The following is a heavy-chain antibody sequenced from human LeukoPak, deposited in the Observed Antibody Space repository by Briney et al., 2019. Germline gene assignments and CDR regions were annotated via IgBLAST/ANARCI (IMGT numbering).Heavy chain of an antibody. CDR2: ISGSGGST. V-gene: IGHV3-23*01. Sequence: GGSLRLSCAASGFTFSSYAVSWVRQAPGKGLEWVSAISGSGGSTYYADSVKGRFTISRDNSKHTLYLQMNSLRAEDTAVYYCAKDINWNDGFDYWGQGTLVTVSS. D-gene: IGHD1-1*01. CDR1: GFTFSSYA. CDR3: AKDINWNDGFDY. J-gene: IGHJ4*02.